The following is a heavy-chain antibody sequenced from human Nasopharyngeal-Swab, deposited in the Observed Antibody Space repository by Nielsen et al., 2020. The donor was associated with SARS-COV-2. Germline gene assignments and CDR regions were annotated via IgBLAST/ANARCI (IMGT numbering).Heavy chain of an antibody. CDR3: ARGGGHIVVVTAFDY. CDR1: GFTFSSYA. Sequence: GGSLRLSCAASGFTFSSYAMSWVRQAPGKGLEWVSTICGNSDTTYYADSVKGRFTISRDNAKNSLYLQMNSLRAEDTAVYYCARGGGHIVVVTAFDYWGQGTLVTVSS. V-gene: IGHV3-23*01. CDR2: ICGNSDTT. D-gene: IGHD2-21*02. J-gene: IGHJ4*02.